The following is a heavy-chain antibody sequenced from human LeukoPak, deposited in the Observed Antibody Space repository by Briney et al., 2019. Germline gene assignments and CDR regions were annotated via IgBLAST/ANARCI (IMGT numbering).Heavy chain of an antibody. V-gene: IGHV4-59*01. CDR2: ISYSGST. D-gene: IGHD3-10*01. Sequence: SETLSLTCTVSGDSISGYFWSLIRQPPGKGLEWIGYISYSGSTNYSPSLKSRVTISVDTSKNQFSLKLSSVTAADAAVYYCARAAGDSPPYYYYMGVWGKGTTVTVSS. CDR3: ARAAGDSPPYYYYMGV. J-gene: IGHJ6*03. CDR1: GDSISGYF.